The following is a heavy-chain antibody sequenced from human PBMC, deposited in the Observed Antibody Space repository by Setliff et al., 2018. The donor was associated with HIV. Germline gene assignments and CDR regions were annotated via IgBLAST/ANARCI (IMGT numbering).Heavy chain of an antibody. D-gene: IGHD3-22*01. CDR1: GGSIRSSTYY. CDR3: ARAPITMIVVVNYGMDV. V-gene: IGHV4-39*07. J-gene: IGHJ6*02. Sequence: SETLSLTCTVSGGSIRSSTYYWGWIRQPPGKGLEWIGTVYYSGSTYYNPSLKSRITTSVDTSKNQFSLKLSSVTAADTAVYYCARAPITMIVVVNYGMDVWGQGTTVTVSS. CDR2: VYYSGST.